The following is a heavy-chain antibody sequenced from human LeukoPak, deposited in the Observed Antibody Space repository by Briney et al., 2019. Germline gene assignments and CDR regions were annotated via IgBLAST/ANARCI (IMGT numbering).Heavy chain of an antibody. Sequence: SETLSLTCTVSGGSISGYYWSWIRQPPGKGLEWIGYVFYSGSTNYNPSLKSRVTISVDTSKNQFSLKLRSVTAADTAVYYCASALVGVRVYGMDVWGLGTTVTVSS. D-gene: IGHD3-10*01. CDR3: ASALVGVRVYGMDV. CDR1: GGSISGYY. CDR2: VFYSGST. J-gene: IGHJ6*02. V-gene: IGHV4-59*08.